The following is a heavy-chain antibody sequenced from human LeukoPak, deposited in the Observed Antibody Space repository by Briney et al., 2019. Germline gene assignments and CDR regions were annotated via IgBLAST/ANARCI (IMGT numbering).Heavy chain of an antibody. CDR1: GFTFSSYA. CDR2: ISGSGDSV. Sequence: GGSLRLSCAASGFTFSSYAMNWVRQAPGKGLEWVSAISGSGDSVYYADSVKGRFTISRDNSKNTLYLQMNSLRAEDTAVYYCAKDLVVVPAAAHFDYWGQGTLVTVSS. J-gene: IGHJ4*02. V-gene: IGHV3-23*01. D-gene: IGHD2-2*01. CDR3: AKDLVVVPAAAHFDY.